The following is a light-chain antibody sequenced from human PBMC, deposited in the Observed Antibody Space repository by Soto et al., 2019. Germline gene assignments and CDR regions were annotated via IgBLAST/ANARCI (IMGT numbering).Light chain of an antibody. V-gene: IGLV2-14*01. CDR1: SSDVGGYNY. CDR3: SSDTSSSTNVV. Sequence: QSALTQPASVSGSPGQSITISCTGTSSDVGGYNYVSWYQQHPGKAPKLMIYDVRNRPSGVSNRFSGSKSGNTASLTISGLQAEDEADYYCSSDTSSSTNVVFGGGTKLTVL. J-gene: IGLJ2*01. CDR2: DVR.